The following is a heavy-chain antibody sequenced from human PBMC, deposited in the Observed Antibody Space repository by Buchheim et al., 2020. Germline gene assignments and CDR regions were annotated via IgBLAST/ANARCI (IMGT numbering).Heavy chain of an antibody. J-gene: IGHJ4*02. CDR1: GYTFTSYY. CDR2: INPSGGST. V-gene: IGHV1-46*01. Sequence: QVQLVQSGAEVKKPGASVKVSCKASGYTFTSYYMHWVRQAPGQGLEWMGIINPSGGSTSYAQKFQGRVTMTRNTSTSTVYMELSSLRSEDTAVYYCARNSLLVDTAMDSMDYWGQGTL. CDR3: ARNSLLVDTAMDSMDY. D-gene: IGHD5-18*01.